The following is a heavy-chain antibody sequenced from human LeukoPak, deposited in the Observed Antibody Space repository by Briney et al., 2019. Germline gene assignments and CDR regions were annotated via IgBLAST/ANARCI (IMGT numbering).Heavy chain of an antibody. J-gene: IGHJ5*02. V-gene: IGHV3-21*01. CDR2: ISSSSYI. CDR3: ARSIAAPSWFDP. CDR1: GFTFSSHS. D-gene: IGHD6-6*01. Sequence: PGGSLRLSCAASGFTFSSHSMNWVRQAPGKGLEWVSSISSSSYIYYADSVKGRFTISRDNAKNSLYLQMNSLRAEDTAVYYCARSIAAPSWFDPWGQGTLVTVSS.